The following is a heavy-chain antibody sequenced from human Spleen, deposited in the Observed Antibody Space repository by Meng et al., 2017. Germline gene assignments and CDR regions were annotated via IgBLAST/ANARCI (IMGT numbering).Heavy chain of an antibody. CDR3: ARHSPGTWGCFDY. CDR1: YW. D-gene: IGHD1-14*01. J-gene: IGHJ4*02. Sequence: YWSWIRQPAGKGLEWMGIIYPVDSDTRYSPSFQGQVTISADKSISTAYPQWSSLKASDTAIYYCARHSPGTWGCFDYWGQGALVTVSS. CDR2: IYPVDSDT. V-gene: IGHV5-51*01.